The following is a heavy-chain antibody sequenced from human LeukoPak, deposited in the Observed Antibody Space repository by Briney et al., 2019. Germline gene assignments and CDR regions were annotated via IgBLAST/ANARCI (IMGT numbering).Heavy chain of an antibody. D-gene: IGHD3-22*01. CDR1: GGSISSGGYY. CDR3: ASYSTYYYDSSGLGAFDI. CDR2: IYYSGST. J-gene: IGHJ3*02. Sequence: PSETLSLTCTVSGGSISSGGYYWSWIRQPPGKGLEWIGYIYYSGSTNYNPSLKSRVTISVDTSKNQFSLKLSSVTAADTAVYYCASYSTYYYDSSGLGAFDIWGQGTMVTVSS. V-gene: IGHV4-61*08.